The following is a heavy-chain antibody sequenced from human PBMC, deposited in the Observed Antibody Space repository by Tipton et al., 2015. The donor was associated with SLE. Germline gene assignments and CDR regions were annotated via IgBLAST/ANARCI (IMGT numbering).Heavy chain of an antibody. D-gene: IGHD6-13*01. V-gene: IGHV1-46*03. CDR1: GYTFTSYY. CDR2: INPSGGST. Sequence: QLVQSGAEVKKPGASVKVSCKASGYTFTSYYMHWVRQAPGQGLEWMGIINPSGGSTSYAQKFQGRVTMTRDTSTSTVYMELSSLRSEDTAVYYCARRQQQLVPYWYFDLWGRGTLVTVSS. J-gene: IGHJ2*01. CDR3: ARRQQQLVPYWYFDL.